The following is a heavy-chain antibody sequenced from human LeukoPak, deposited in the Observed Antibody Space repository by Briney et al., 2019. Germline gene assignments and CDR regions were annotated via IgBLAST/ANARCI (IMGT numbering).Heavy chain of an antibody. J-gene: IGHJ3*02. CDR3: ASHEEGNAFDI. D-gene: IGHD3-10*01. CDR2: IYYSGST. Sequence: PSETLSLTCTVSGGSVSSYYWSWIRQPPGKGLEWIGYIYYSGSTNYNPSLKSRVTISVDTSKNQFSLKLSSVTAADTAVYYCASHEEGNAFDIWGQGTMVTVSS. V-gene: IGHV4-59*08. CDR1: GGSVSSYY.